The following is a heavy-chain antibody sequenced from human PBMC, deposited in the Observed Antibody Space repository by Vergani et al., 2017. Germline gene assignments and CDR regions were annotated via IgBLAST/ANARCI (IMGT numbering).Heavy chain of an antibody. Sequence: VQLVESGGGVVQPGRSLRLSCAASGFTFSSYSMNWVRQAPGKGLEWVSSISSSSSYIYYADSVKGRFTISRDNAKNSLYLQMNSLRAEDTAVYYCARGGCSSTSCYNWFDPWGQGTLVTVSS. CDR2: ISSSSSYI. J-gene: IGHJ5*02. CDR3: ARGGCSSTSCYNWFDP. D-gene: IGHD2-2*01. V-gene: IGHV3-21*01. CDR1: GFTFSSYS.